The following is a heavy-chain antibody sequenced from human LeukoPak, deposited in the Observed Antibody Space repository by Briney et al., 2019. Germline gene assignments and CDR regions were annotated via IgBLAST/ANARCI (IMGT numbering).Heavy chain of an antibody. D-gene: IGHD3-10*01. CDR2: ISSNGGST. CDR3: ARGRSRYYFDY. V-gene: IGHV3-64*01. J-gene: IGHJ4*02. Sequence: PGGSLRLSCAASGFTFSSYATHWVRQAPGTGLEYVSAISSNGGSTYYANSAKGSFTISRDNSKNTLYLQMGSLRAEDMAVYYCARGRSRYYFDYWGQGTLVTVSS. CDR1: GFTFSSYA.